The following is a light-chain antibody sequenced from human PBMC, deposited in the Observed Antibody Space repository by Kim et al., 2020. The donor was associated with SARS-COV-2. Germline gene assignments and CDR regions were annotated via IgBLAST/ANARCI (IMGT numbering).Light chain of an antibody. Sequence: ATLSLSPGESATLSCRASQSVSSYLAWYQQKPGQAPRLLIYDASNRATGIPARFSGSGSGTDFTLTISSLGPEDFAVYYCQQRKTFGQGTKVDIK. CDR2: DAS. V-gene: IGKV3-11*01. CDR3: QQRKT. CDR1: QSVSSY. J-gene: IGKJ1*01.